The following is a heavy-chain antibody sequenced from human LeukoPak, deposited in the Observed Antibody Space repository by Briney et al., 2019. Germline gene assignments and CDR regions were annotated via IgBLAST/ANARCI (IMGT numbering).Heavy chain of an antibody. D-gene: IGHD3-22*01. CDR1: GGSISNYF. CDR3: ARDIGMIDYYYYYMDV. J-gene: IGHJ6*03. CDR2: TYISGST. Sequence: PSETLSLTCNVSGGSISNYFWSWIRQPAGKGLEWIVRTYISGSTNYNPSLKSRVTMSLDTSKNQFSLKLTSVTAADTAVYYCARDIGMIDYYYYYMDVWGKGTTVTVSS. V-gene: IGHV4-4*07.